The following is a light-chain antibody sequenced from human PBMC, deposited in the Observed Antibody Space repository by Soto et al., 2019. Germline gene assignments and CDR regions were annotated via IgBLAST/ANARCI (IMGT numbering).Light chain of an antibody. CDR3: CSYACSQTWV. CDR1: SSDVGNYNH. J-gene: IGLJ3*02. V-gene: IGLV2-23*01. Sequence: QSALTQPASVSGSPGQSVTISCTGTSSDVGNYNHVSWYQQHPGKAPKLMIYEATQRPSGVSNRFSASKSGNTASLTISGLQAEDESDYYCCSYACSQTWVFGGGTQLTVL. CDR2: EAT.